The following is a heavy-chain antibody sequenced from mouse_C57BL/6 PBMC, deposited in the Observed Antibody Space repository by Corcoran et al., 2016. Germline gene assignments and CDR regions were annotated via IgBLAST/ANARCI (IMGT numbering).Heavy chain of an antibody. V-gene: IGHV1-85*01. D-gene: IGHD2-2*01. CDR2: IYPRDGST. CDR1: GYTFTSYD. Sequence: QVQLQQSGPELVKPGASVKLSCKASGYTFTSYDINWVKQRPGQGLEWIGWIYPRDGSTKYNEKFKGKATLTVDTSSSTAYMELHSLTSEDSAVYFCARWYGYDGLYAMDYWGQGTSVIVSS. J-gene: IGHJ4*01. CDR3: ARWYGYDGLYAMDY.